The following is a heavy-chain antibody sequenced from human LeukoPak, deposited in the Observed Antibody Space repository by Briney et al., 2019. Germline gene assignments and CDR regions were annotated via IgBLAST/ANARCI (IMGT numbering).Heavy chain of an antibody. Sequence: GGSLRLPCAASGFSLDDYGMSWVRQAPGKGLQWVSDINWNGGSTAYADSVQGRFTISRDNAKNSLYLQMNSLRAEDTAFYYCARDYYGDSYFDYWGQGTLVTVSS. CDR2: INWNGGST. CDR3: ARDYYGDSYFDY. J-gene: IGHJ4*02. V-gene: IGHV3-20*04. D-gene: IGHD4-17*01. CDR1: GFSLDDYG.